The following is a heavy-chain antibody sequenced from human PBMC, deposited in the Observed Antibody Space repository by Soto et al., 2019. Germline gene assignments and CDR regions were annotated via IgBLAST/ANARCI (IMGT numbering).Heavy chain of an antibody. J-gene: IGHJ5*02. CDR2: IYYSGST. CDR1: GGSISSSSYY. CDR3: ARHRGTHHWFDP. V-gene: IGHV4-39*01. Sequence: SETLSLTCTVSGGSISSSSYYWGWIRQPPGKGLEWIGSIYYSGSTYSNPSLKSRVTISVDTSKNQLSLKLSSVTAADTAVYYCARHRGTHHWFDPWGQGTLVTVSS.